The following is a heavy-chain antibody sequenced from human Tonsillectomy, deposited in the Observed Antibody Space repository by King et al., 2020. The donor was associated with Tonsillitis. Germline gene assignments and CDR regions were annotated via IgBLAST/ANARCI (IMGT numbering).Heavy chain of an antibody. CDR2: TRNKANSYIT. CDR3: ARPAYYYDDRGSGGFFDI. D-gene: IGHD3-22*01. V-gene: IGHV3-72*01. CDR1: GFTFSVYY. J-gene: IGHJ3*02. Sequence: VQLVESGGGLVQPGGSLRLSCAASGFTFSVYYMDWVRRAPGKGLEWVGRTRNKANSYITEYAASVKGRFTISRDDSKNSLYLQMNSLTPEDTAVYYCARPAYYYDDRGSGGFFDIWGQGTMVSVSS.